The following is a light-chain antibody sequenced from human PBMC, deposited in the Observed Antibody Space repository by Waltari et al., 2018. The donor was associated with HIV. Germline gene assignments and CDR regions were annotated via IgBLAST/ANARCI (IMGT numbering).Light chain of an antibody. J-gene: IGKJ4*01. V-gene: IGKV4-1*01. CDR1: QSLLYSPNNQNY. Sequence: DIMMTQSPDSLVVSLGERATINCKSSQSLLYSPNNQNYLAWYQQKPGQPPKLLIYWASTRESGVPDRFRGSGSGTDFTLTISSLQAEDVAVYYCKQYYNNPTFGGGTKVAIK. CDR2: WAS. CDR3: KQYYNNPT.